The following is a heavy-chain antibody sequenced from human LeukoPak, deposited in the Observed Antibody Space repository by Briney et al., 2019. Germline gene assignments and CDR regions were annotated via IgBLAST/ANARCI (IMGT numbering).Heavy chain of an antibody. Sequence: GGSLRLSCAASGFTFSSYGMHWVRQAPGKGLEWVAVIWYDGSNKYYADSVKGRFTISRDNSKNTLYLQMNSLRAEDTAVYYTARLLIRGGVAGGALDIWGQGRMVTVS. V-gene: IGHV3-33*08. CDR2: IWYDGSNK. CDR1: GFTFSSYG. CDR3: ARLLIRGGVAGGALDI. D-gene: IGHD6-19*01. J-gene: IGHJ3*02.